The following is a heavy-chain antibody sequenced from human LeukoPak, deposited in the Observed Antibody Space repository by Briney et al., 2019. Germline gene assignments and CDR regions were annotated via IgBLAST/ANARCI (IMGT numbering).Heavy chain of an antibody. CDR2: ISPDGKIE. J-gene: IGHJ4*02. CDR3: AKINNYDDY. Sequence: GSLRPSCAASGFTFTTFGIHWVRQAPGKGLEGVAAISPDGKIEYYTDSVKGWFTVSRDNSKNMIYLQMNSLSGEDSAVYFCAKINNYDDYWGQGALVTVSS. V-gene: IGHV3-30*18. CDR1: GFTFTTFG. D-gene: IGHD3-22*01.